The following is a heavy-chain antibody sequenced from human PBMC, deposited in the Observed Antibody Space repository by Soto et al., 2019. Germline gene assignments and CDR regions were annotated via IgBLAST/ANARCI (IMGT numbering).Heavy chain of an antibody. D-gene: IGHD6-19*01. CDR1: GFTFSSYG. J-gene: IGHJ3*02. Sequence: GGSLRLSCAASGFTFSSYGMHWVRQAPGKGLEWVAVIWYDGSNKYYADSVKGRFTISRDNSKNTLYLQMNSLRAEDTAVYYCARDYRIAVAPDDAFDIWGQGTMVTVSS. CDR3: ARDYRIAVAPDDAFDI. V-gene: IGHV3-33*01. CDR2: IWYDGSNK.